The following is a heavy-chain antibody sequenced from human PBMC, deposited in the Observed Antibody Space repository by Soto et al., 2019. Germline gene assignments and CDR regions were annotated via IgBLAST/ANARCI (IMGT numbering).Heavy chain of an antibody. J-gene: IGHJ5*01. CDR1: GGSISSSSYY. V-gene: IGHV4-39*01. Sequence: SETLSLTCTVSGGSISSSSYYWGWIRQPPGKGLEWIGSIYYSGSTYYTPSLKSRVTISVDTSKNQFSLKLSSVTAADTAVYYCARPYYDTGLGWFDSWGQGTLVTVSS. CDR3: ARPYYDTGLGWFDS. CDR2: IYYSGST. D-gene: IGHD3-22*01.